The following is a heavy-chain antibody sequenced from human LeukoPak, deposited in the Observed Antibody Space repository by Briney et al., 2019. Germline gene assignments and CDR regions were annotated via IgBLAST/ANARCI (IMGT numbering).Heavy chain of an antibody. J-gene: IGHJ4*02. CDR3: ARKTYSSGWYVIDY. V-gene: IGHV3-33*08. D-gene: IGHD6-19*01. CDR1: GFTFDDYA. Sequence: GRSLRLSCAASGFTFDDYAMHWVRQAPGKGLEWVAVIWYDGSNKYYADSVKGRFTISRDNSKNTLYLQMNSLRAEDTAVYYCARKTYSSGWYVIDYWGQGTLVTVSS. CDR2: IWYDGSNK.